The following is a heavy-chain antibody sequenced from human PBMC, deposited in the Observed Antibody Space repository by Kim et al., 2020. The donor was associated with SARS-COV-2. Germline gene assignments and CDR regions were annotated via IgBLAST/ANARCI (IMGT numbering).Heavy chain of an antibody. V-gene: IGHV4-31*02. D-gene: IGHD3-22*01. CDR3: ARVERGYYDSSGYYALNP. J-gene: IGHJ5*02. CDR2: IYYSGST. Sequence: SETLSLTCTVSGGSISSGGYYWSWIRQHPGKGLEWIGYIYYSGSTYYNPSLKSRVTISVDTSKNQFSLKLSSVTAADTAVYYCARVERGYYDSSGYYALNPGGQGTLVTVSS. CDR1: GGSISSGGYY.